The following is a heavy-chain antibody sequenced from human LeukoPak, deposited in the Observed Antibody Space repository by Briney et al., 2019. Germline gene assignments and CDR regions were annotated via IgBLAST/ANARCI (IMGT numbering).Heavy chain of an antibody. D-gene: IGHD3-22*01. CDR3: AREREDYYDSSGYGNWFDP. J-gene: IGHJ5*02. CDR1: GGSISSYY. Sequence: SETLSLTCTVSGGSISSYYWSWIRQPPGKGLEWIGEIYHSGSTNYNPSLKSRVTISVDKSKNQFSLKLSSVTAADTAVYYCAREREDYYDSSGYGNWFDPWGQGTLVTVSS. V-gene: IGHV4-59*12. CDR2: IYHSGST.